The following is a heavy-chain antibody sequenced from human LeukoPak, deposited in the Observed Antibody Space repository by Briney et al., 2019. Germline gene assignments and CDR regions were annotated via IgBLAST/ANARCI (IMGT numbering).Heavy chain of an antibody. CDR3: ARSSRVASTSGLNY. D-gene: IGHD5-12*01. J-gene: IGHJ4*02. V-gene: IGHV1-69*13. Sequence: GASVKVSCKVSGGTFSSYPISWVRQAPGQGLEWMGEITPIFGEAQNAKKFQGRVTITADEPTSTVYMELTSLRLDDTAMYYCARSSRVASTSGLNYWGQGTLVTVSS. CDR2: ITPIFGEA. CDR1: GGTFSSYP.